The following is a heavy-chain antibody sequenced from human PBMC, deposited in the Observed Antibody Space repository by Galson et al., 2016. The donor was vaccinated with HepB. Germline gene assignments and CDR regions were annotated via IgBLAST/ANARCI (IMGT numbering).Heavy chain of an antibody. J-gene: IGHJ6*03. CDR1: GFTYSRYA. D-gene: IGHD2-2*01. CDR2: INPSGSTT. V-gene: IGHV3-23*01. CDR3: AKANHLLNYYFYYMDV. Sequence: SLRLSCAASGFTYSRYAMAWVRQAPGKGLEWVSGINPSGSTTYYADSVKGRFTISRDNSKNTVYLQMHNLRAEDTAVYFCAKANHLLNYYFYYMDVWGKGTTVTVSS.